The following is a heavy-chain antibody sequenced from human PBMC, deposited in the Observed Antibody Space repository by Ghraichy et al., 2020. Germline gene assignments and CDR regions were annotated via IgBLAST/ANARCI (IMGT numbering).Heavy chain of an antibody. J-gene: IGHJ3*02. CDR3: ARFGYSSSYYAFDI. Sequence: GGSLRLSCAASGFTFSSYAMHWVRQAPGKGLEWVAVISYDGSNKYYADSVKGRFTISRDNSKNRLYLQMNSLSAEDPAGDYCARFGYSSSYYAFDIWGQGTMVTVSS. CDR2: ISYDGSNK. V-gene: IGHV3-30-3*01. CDR1: GFTFSSYA. D-gene: IGHD6-6*01.